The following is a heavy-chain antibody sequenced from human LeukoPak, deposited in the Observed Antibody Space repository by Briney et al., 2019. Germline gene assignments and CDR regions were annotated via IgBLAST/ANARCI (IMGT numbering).Heavy chain of an antibody. J-gene: IGHJ4*02. D-gene: IGHD6-19*01. CDR2: IYYSGST. V-gene: IGHV4-39*01. CDR1: GGSISSSSYY. Sequence: PSETLSLTCTVSGGSISSSSYYWGWIRQPPGKGLEWIGSIYYSGSTYYNPSLKSRVTISVDTSKNQFSLKLSSVSAADTAVYYCARGGGVAGTPYNPYDYWSQGTLVTVSS. CDR3: ARGGGVAGTPYNPYDY.